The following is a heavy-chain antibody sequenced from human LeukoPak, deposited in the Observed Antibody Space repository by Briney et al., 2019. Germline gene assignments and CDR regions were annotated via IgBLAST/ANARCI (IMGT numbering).Heavy chain of an antibody. CDR1: GGSISTYY. CDR3: ARTIDSYAPAYYYYYMDV. J-gene: IGHJ6*03. CDR2: IYYSGST. Sequence: SETLSLTCTVSGGSISTYYWSWIRQPPGKGLEWIGYIYYSGSTNYNPSLKSRVTISVDTSKNQFSLKLSSVTAADTAVYYCARTIDSYAPAYYYYYMDVWGKGTAVTVSS. V-gene: IGHV4-59*12. D-gene: IGHD5-18*01.